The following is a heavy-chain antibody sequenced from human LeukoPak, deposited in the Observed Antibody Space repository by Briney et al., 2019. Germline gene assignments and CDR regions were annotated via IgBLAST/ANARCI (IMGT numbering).Heavy chain of an antibody. V-gene: IGHV3-30-3*01. CDR2: ISYDGSKK. CDR1: GFTFSSYA. CDR3: ARDGDSSGYRNWFDP. D-gene: IGHD3-22*01. J-gene: IGHJ5*02. Sequence: GRSLILSCAVSGFTFSSYAMHWVRQAPGKGLEWVAVISYDGSKKYYADSMKGRFTISRDNSNNTLYLQMNSLRAEDTAVYYCARDGDSSGYRNWFDPWGQGTLVTVSS.